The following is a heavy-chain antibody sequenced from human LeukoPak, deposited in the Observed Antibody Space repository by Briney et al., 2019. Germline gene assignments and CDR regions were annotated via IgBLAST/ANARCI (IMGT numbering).Heavy chain of an antibody. CDR2: INPNSGGT. D-gene: IGHD6-13*01. V-gene: IGHV1-2*02. Sequence: ASVKVSCKASGYTFTGYYIHWVRQAPGQGLEWMGWINPNSGGTNYAQNFQGRLTMTRDTSTSTVYMDLSSLRSDDTAVYYCARGSSWYPFDYWGQGTLVTVSS. CDR3: ARGSSWYPFDY. J-gene: IGHJ4*02. CDR1: GYTFTGYY.